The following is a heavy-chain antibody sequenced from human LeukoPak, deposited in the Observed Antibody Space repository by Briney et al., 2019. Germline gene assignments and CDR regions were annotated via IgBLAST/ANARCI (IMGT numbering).Heavy chain of an antibody. CDR1: GFTFSSYA. D-gene: IGHD4-23*01. J-gene: IGHJ4*02. V-gene: IGHV3-23*01. Sequence: GGSLRLSCAASGFTFSSYAMSWVRQAPGKGLEWVSAISGSGGSTYYADSVKGRFTISRDNSKNTLYLQMNSLRAEDTAVYYCARASRWQPGSFDYWGQGTLVTVSS. CDR3: ARASRWQPGSFDY. CDR2: ISGSGGST.